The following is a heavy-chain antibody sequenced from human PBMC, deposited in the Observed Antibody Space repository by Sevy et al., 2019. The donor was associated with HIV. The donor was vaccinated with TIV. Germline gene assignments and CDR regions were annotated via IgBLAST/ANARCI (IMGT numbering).Heavy chain of an antibody. CDR3: ARVLRVIRIDYFDY. Sequence: GGSLRLSCEASGFTFSNYSMNWVRQAPGKGLEWVASISSRSTYIYYADSVKGRFTISRDNAKNSLYLQMNSLRAEDTAVYYCARVLRVIRIDYFDYWGQRTLVTGSS. CDR2: ISSRSTYI. V-gene: IGHV3-21*01. J-gene: IGHJ4*02. CDR1: GFTFSNYS. D-gene: IGHD4-4*01.